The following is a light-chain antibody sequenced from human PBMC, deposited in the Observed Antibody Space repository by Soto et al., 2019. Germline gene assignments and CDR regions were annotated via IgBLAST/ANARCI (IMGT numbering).Light chain of an antibody. CDR3: QSYDSSLSGVV. CDR1: SSNIGAGYD. Sequence: QSVLTQPPSVSGAPGQRVTISCTGSSSNIGAGYDVHWYQQPPGTAPKLLIYGNSNRPSGVPDRFSGSKSGTSASLAITGLQAEDEADYYCQSYDSSLSGVVFGTGTKLTVL. V-gene: IGLV1-40*01. CDR2: GNS. J-gene: IGLJ1*01.